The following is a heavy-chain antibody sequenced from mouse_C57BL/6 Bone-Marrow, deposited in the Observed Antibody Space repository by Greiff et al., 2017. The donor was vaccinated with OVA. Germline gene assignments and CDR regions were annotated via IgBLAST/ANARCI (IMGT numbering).Heavy chain of an antibody. J-gene: IGHJ2*01. D-gene: IGHD4-1*01. V-gene: IGHV1-63*01. CDR2: IYPGGGYT. Sequence: VQLQQSGAELVRPGPSVKMSCKASGYTFTNYWIGWAKQRPGHGLEWIGDIYPGGGYTNYNEKFKGKATLTADKSSSTAYMQFSSLTSEDSAIYYCARGTGFDYWGQGTTLTVSS. CDR1: GYTFTNYW. CDR3: ARGTGFDY.